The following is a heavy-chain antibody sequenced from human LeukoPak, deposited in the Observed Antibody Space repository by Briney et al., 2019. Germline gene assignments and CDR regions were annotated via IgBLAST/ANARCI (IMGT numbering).Heavy chain of an antibody. V-gene: IGHV4-59*08. D-gene: IGHD6-13*01. CDR1: GGSICSYY. CDR3: ASAYSSSWFDY. Sequence: SETLSLTCTVSGGSICSYYWSWIRQPPGKGLEWIGYIYYSGSTNYNPSLKSRVTISVDTSKNQFSLKLSSVTAADTAVYYCASAYSSSWFDYWGQGTLVTVSS. CDR2: IYYSGST. J-gene: IGHJ4*02.